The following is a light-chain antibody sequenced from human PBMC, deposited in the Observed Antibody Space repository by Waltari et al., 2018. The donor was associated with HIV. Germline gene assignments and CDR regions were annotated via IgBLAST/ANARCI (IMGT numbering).Light chain of an antibody. V-gene: IGLV2-8*01. CDR2: EGT. J-gene: IGLJ2*01. CDR1: TSDLGRYDY. Sequence: QSALTQPPSASGSPGQSVTISCTGTTSDLGRYDYVSRHQQHPGKAPKLMIYEGTKRPSGVPDRFSGSKSGNTASLTVSGLQAEDEADYYCSSYTGNSNFPVLFGGGTKVTVL. CDR3: SSYTGNSNFPVL.